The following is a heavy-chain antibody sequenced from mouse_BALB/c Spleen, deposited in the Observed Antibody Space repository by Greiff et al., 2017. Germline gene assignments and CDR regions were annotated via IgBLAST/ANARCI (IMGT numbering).Heavy chain of an antibody. V-gene: IGHV3-2*02. Sequence: EVKLVESGPGLVKPSQSLSLTCTVTGYSITSDYAWNWIRQFPGNKLEWMGYISYSGSTSYNPSLKSRISITRDTSKNQFFLQLNSVTTEDTATYYCARRRGLDYWGQGTTLTVSS. CDR2: ISYSGST. CDR3: ARRRGLDY. J-gene: IGHJ2*01. CDR1: GYSITSDYA.